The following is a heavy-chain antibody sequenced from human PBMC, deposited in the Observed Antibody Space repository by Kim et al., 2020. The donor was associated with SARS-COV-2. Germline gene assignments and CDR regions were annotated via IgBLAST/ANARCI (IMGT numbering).Heavy chain of an antibody. V-gene: IGHV4-39*07. CDR2: IYYSGST. CDR1: GGSISSSSYY. D-gene: IGHD6-13*01. CDR3: ARATRAAGGKIPPDACDI. J-gene: IGHJ3*02. Sequence: SETLSLTCTVSGGSISSSSYYWGWIRQPPGKGLEWIGSIYYSGSTYYNPSLKSRVTISVDTSKNQFSLKLSSVTAADTAVYYCARATRAAGGKIPPDACDIWGQGTMVTVSS.